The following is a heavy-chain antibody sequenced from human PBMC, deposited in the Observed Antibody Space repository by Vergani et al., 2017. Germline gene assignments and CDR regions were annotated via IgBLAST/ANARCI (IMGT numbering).Heavy chain of an antibody. CDR3: VKGSRITMVRGVIIADAFDI. CDR2: ISSNGGST. D-gene: IGHD3-10*01. J-gene: IGHJ3*02. CDR1: GFTFSSYA. V-gene: IGHV3-64D*06. Sequence: EVQLVESGGGLVQPGGSLRLSCSASGFTFSSYAMHWVRQAPGKGLEYVSAISSNGGSTYYADSVKGRFTISRDKSKNTLYLQMSSLRAEDTAVYYCVKGSRITMVRGVIIADAFDIWGQGTMVTVSS.